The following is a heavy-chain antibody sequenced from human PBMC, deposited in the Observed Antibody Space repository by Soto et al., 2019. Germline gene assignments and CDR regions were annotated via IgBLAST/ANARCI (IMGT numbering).Heavy chain of an antibody. D-gene: IGHD3-3*01. V-gene: IGHV1-18*04. CDR1: GYTFTSYG. CDR2: ISAYNGNT. Sequence: ASVKVSCKASGYTFTSYGISWVRQAPGQGLEWMGWISAYNGNTNNAQKLQGRVTMTTDTSTSTAYMELRSLRSDDTAVYYCARSLVKRVEWLLSRSDYYYRMDVWGQGTTVTVSS. J-gene: IGHJ6*02. CDR3: ARSLVKRVEWLLSRSDYYYRMDV.